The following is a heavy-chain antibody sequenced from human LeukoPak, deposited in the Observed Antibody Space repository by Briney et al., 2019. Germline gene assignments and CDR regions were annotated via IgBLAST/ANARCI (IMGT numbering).Heavy chain of an antibody. J-gene: IGHJ4*02. CDR1: GFTFSSFA. CDR2: ISRNGGST. CDR3: VKDLRSDFMGVLSRYLSY. D-gene: IGHD2/OR15-2a*01. V-gene: IGHV3-64D*09. Sequence: GGSLRLSCSASGFTFSSFAMHWVRQAPGKGLEYVAAISRNGGSTYYADSVKGRFTISRDNSKNTLYLQVSSLRAEDTAVYLCVKDLRSDFMGVLSRYLSYWGQGTLVTVSS.